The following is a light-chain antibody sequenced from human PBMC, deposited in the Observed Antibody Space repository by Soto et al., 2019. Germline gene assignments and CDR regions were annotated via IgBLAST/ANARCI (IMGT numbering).Light chain of an antibody. V-gene: IGKV3-20*01. J-gene: IGKJ3*01. Sequence: EIVLTQSPGTLSLSPGERATLSCRASQSVSSSYLARYQQKPGQAPRLLIYGASSTATGIPDRFSGSGSGTDFTLTISRLETEGFAVYYCQQYGSSPRVTFGPGTKVDIK. CDR3: QQYGSSPRVT. CDR2: GAS. CDR1: QSVSSSY.